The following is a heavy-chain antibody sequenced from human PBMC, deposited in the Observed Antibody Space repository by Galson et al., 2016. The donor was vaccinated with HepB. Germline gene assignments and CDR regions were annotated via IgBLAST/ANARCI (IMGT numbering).Heavy chain of an antibody. CDR1: GCIFRTYP. D-gene: IGHD5-24*01. Sequence: SLRLSCAASGCIFRTYPMHWVRQAPGKGLEWVAVISSDGSNEWYADSVKGRFTISRDNSQNTLSLQMSSLRPEDTAAYYCAREAERWNYLDYWGQGALVTVSS. CDR3: AREAERWNYLDY. CDR2: ISSDGSNE. J-gene: IGHJ4*02. V-gene: IGHV3-30*04.